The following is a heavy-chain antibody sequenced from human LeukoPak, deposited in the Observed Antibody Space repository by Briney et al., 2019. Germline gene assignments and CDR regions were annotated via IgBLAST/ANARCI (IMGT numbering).Heavy chain of an antibody. CDR1: GYTFTSYD. J-gene: IGHJ3*02. V-gene: IGHV1-8*01. CDR3: AAVKYYYDSSGYYSHDAFDI. D-gene: IGHD3-22*01. CDR2: MNPNSGNT. Sequence: GASVKVSCKASGYTFTSYDINWVRQATGQGLEWMGWMNPNSGNTGYAQKFQGRVTMTRNTSISTAYMELSSLRSEDTAVYYCAAVKYYYDSSGYYSHDAFDIWGQGTMVTISS.